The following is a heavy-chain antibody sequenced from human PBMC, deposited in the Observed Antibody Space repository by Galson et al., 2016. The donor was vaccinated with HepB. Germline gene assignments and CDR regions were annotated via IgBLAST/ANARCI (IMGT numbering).Heavy chain of an antibody. Sequence: SCKASDYTFTSYGISWVRQAPGQGLEWMGWISAYNGNANYAQKFQGRVTMTTDTSTSKAYMELRSLRSDDTAVYYCARDKDQWLPWGLFDMWGQGTMVTVSS. CDR3: ARDKDQWLPWGLFDM. V-gene: IGHV1-18*01. D-gene: IGHD6-19*01. CDR1: DYTFTSYG. CDR2: ISAYNGNA. J-gene: IGHJ3*02.